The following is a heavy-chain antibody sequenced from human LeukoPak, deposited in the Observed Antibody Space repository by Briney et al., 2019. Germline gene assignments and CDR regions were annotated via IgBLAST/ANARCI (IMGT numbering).Heavy chain of an antibody. CDR3: ARGNRQLAYYGSGSRLPFDS. V-gene: IGHV4-34*01. Sequence: SETLSLTCAVSGGSFSGNYWTWIRQPPGKGLEWIGEFTHVGDTNYNPSLKNRVRISVDTSKNQFSLRLTSVTAADTAVYYCARGNRQLAYYGSGSRLPFDSWGQGTLVTVSS. D-gene: IGHD3-10*01. J-gene: IGHJ4*02. CDR1: GGSFSGNY. CDR2: FTHVGDT.